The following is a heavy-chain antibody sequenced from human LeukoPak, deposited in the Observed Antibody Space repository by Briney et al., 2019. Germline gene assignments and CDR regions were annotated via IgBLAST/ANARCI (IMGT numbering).Heavy chain of an antibody. J-gene: IGHJ4*02. CDR1: GFTFSDYY. D-gene: IGHD6-19*01. CDR3: ARDSDSSGWSRGFDY. Sequence: GGSLGLSCAASGFTFSDYYMSWIRQAPGKGLEWVSYISSSSSYTNYADSVKGRFTISRDNAKNSLYLQMNSLRAEDTAVYYCARDSDSSGWSRGFDYWGQGTLVTVSS. V-gene: IGHV3-11*05. CDR2: ISSSSSYT.